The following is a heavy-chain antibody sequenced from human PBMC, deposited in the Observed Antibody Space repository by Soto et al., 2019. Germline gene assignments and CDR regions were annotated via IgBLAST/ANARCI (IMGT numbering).Heavy chain of an antibody. V-gene: IGHV3-30*18. CDR2: ISYDGSNK. J-gene: IGHJ4*02. Sequence: QVQLVESGGGVVQPGRSLRLSCAASGFTFSSYGMHWVRQAPGKGLEWVAVISYDGSNKYYADSVKGRFTISRDKSKNTLYLQMNSLRGEDTAVYYCAKDWAREIEARSYSFDYWGQGTLV. CDR1: GFTFSSYG. D-gene: IGHD6-6*01. CDR3: AKDWAREIEARSYSFDY.